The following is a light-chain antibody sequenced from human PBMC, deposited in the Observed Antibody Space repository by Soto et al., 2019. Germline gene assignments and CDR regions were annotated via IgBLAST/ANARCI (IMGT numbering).Light chain of an antibody. CDR2: DAS. V-gene: IGKV3-11*01. CDR1: HSVYSY. Sequence: EIVLTQSPATLSLSPGERATLSCRASHSVYSYLAWYQQKPGQAPRLLIYDASNRATGIPARFSGSGSGTDFTLTISSLEPEDFAVYYCQQRYNWPPVTFGQGTKLEIK. J-gene: IGKJ2*01. CDR3: QQRYNWPPVT.